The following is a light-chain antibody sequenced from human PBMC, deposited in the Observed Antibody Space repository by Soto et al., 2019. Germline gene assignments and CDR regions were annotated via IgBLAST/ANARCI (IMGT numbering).Light chain of an antibody. CDR1: QSVSSN. J-gene: IGKJ1*01. CDR2: GAS. CDR3: QQYHETPRT. V-gene: IGKV3-15*01. Sequence: EIVMTQSPATLSVSPGERATLSCRASQSVSSNLAWYQQKPGQAPRLLIYGASTRATGIPARFSGSGSGTEFTLTISSLQSEDFAVYYCQQYHETPRTFGQGTRVEL.